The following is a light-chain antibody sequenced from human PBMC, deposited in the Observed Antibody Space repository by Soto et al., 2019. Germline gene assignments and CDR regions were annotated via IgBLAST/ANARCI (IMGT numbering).Light chain of an antibody. Sequence: VLTQSPGTLSLSPGERATLSCRASQSVKSTSLVWYQQKPAQAPRLLIYGASSRATGIPGRFSGGGSGTDFTLTISRLEPEDFAVYYCQHYNTSPQTFGQGTKVDIK. V-gene: IGKV3-20*01. CDR3: QHYNTSPQT. J-gene: IGKJ1*01. CDR1: QSVKSTS. CDR2: GAS.